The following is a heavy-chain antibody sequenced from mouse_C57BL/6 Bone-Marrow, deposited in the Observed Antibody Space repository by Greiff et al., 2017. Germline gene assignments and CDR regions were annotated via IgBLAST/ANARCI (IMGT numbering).Heavy chain of an antibody. Sequence: VKLMESGPELVKPGASVKLSCKASGYTFTSYDINWVKQRPGPGLAWIGWIYPRDGSTKYNEKFKGTATLTVDTSSSTAYMELHSLTSEDSAVYFCARLEFDGSSGDWYFDVWGTGATVTGSS. CDR2: IYPRDGST. D-gene: IGHD1-1*01. V-gene: IGHV1-85*01. CDR1: GYTFTSYD. J-gene: IGHJ1*03. CDR3: ARLEFDGSSGDWYFDV.